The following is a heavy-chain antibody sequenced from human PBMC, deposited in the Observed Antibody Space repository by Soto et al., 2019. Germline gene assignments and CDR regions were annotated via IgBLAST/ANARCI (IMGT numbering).Heavy chain of an antibody. CDR2: ISPMFGAA. D-gene: IGHD3-10*01. J-gene: IGHJ4*02. Sequence: QVQLVQSGAEMQKPGSSVKVSCQSSGGTFNTYAINWVRQAPGQGPEWMGDISPMFGAANYAPKFQGRVTITADESTGTSYMQLSSLTSEDTALYFCAREVQVHTPAFVYWGQGTLVTVSS. V-gene: IGHV1-69*19. CDR1: GGTFNTYA. CDR3: AREVQVHTPAFVY.